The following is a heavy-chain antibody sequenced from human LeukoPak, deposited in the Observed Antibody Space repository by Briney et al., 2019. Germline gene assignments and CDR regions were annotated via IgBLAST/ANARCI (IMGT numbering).Heavy chain of an antibody. V-gene: IGHV3-53*01. CDR1: GFTVSSNY. D-gene: IGHD3-16*01. CDR3: ARELFGDSNY. CDR2: IYSGGST. Sequence: PGGSLRLSCAASGFTVSSNYMSWVRQAPGKGLEWVSVIYSGGSTYYADSVKGRFTISRDNSKNTLYLQMNSLRAEDTAVYFCARELFGDSNYWGQGTLVTVSS. J-gene: IGHJ4*02.